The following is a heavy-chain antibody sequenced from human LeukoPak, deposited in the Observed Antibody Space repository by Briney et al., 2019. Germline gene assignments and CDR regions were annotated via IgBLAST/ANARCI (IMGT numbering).Heavy chain of an antibody. Sequence: GGSLRLSCAASGFTFSSYGMHWVRQAPGKGLEWVADISYDGSNKYYADSVKGRFTISRDNSKNTLYLQMNSLRAEDTAVYYCAKDLGDVLRFLEHMDVWGQGTTVTVSS. CDR2: ISYDGSNK. D-gene: IGHD3-3*01. J-gene: IGHJ6*02. CDR1: GFTFSSYG. V-gene: IGHV3-30*18. CDR3: AKDLGDVLRFLEHMDV.